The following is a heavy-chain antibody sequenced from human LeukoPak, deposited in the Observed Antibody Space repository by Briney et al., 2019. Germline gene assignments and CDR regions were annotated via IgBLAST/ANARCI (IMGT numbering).Heavy chain of an antibody. V-gene: IGHV1-69*01. CDR2: IIPIFGTA. CDR1: GGTFSSYA. Sequence: GASVKVSCKASGGTFSSYAISWVRQAPGQGLEWMGGIIPIFGTANYAQKFQGRVTLTADESTSTAYMELSSLRSEDTAVYYCARGEPIAARSLDYWGQGTLVTVSS. J-gene: IGHJ4*02. D-gene: IGHD6-6*01. CDR3: ARGEPIAARSLDY.